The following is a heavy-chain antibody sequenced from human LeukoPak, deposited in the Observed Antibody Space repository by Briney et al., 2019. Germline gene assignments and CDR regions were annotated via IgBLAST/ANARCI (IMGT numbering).Heavy chain of an antibody. J-gene: IGHJ4*02. CDR2: IKCKTDGGTT. V-gene: IGHV3-15*01. CDR1: GFTFSNAW. CDR3: TTLLGYCSGGSCPHFDY. D-gene: IGHD2-15*01. Sequence: GGSLRLSCAASGFTFSNAWMSWVRQAPGKGLEWVGRIKCKTDGGTTDYAAPVKGRFTISRDDSKNTLYLQMNSLKTEDTAVYYCTTLLGYCSGGSCPHFDYWGQGTLVTVSS.